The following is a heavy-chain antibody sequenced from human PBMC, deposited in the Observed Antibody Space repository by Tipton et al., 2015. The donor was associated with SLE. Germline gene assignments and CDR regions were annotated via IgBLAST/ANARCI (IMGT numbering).Heavy chain of an antibody. CDR2: IYYGENS. D-gene: IGHD1-26*01. CDR3: ARDSVGGAFDV. Sequence: TLSLTCAVSGGSIDTENFYWGWIRQPPGKGLEWIGSIYYGENSYYNPSLKSRVTISVGTSRNQFSLKVTSVTAADTAVYYCARDSVGGAFDVWGQGTLVTVSS. CDR1: GGSIDTENFY. V-gene: IGHV4-39*07. J-gene: IGHJ4*02.